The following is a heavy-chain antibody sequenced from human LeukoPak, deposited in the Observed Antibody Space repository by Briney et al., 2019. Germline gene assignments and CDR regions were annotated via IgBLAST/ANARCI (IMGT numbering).Heavy chain of an antibody. CDR2: ISSSGSTI. V-gene: IGHV3-48*03. D-gene: IGHD4-23*01. CDR1: GFTFSSYE. J-gene: IGHJ4*02. CDR3: ARVLNGGRYYFDY. Sequence: GGSLRLSCAASGFTFSSYEMNWVRQAPGKGLEWVSYISSSGSTIYYADSVKGRFTISGDNAKNSLYLQMNSLRAEDTAVYYCARVLNGGRYYFDYWGQGTLVTVSS.